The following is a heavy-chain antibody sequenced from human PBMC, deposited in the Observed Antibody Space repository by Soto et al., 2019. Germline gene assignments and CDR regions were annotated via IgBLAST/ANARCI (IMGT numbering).Heavy chain of an antibody. CDR1: GGSISSYY. CDR2: IYYSGST. J-gene: IGHJ4*02. D-gene: IGHD5-18*01. CDR3: ARHRGYSRSFEY. Sequence: QVQLQESGPGLVKPSETLSLTCTVSGGSISSYYWSWIRQPPGKGLEWIGYIYYSGSTDYNPSLKSRXXIXVXXSKNQFSLKLSSVTAADTAIYYCARHRGYSRSFEYWGQGSLVTVSS. V-gene: IGHV4-59*08.